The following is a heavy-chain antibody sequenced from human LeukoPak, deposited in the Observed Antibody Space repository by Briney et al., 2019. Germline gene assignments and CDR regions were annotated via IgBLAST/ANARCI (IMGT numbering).Heavy chain of an antibody. J-gene: IGHJ6*03. D-gene: IGHD6-13*01. CDR3: ASVYSSSWYPLVYMDV. Sequence: GGSLRLSCAASGFTFSSYAMSWVRQAPGKGLEWVSAMSGSGGNTYYADSVKGRFTISRDNAKNSLYLQMNSLRAEDTAVYYCASVYSSSWYPLVYMDVWGKGTTVTVSS. CDR2: MSGSGGNT. CDR1: GFTFSSYA. V-gene: IGHV3-23*01.